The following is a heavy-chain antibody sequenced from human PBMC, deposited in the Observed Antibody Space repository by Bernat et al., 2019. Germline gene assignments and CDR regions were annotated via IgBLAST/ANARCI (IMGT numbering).Heavy chain of an antibody. V-gene: IGHV3-33*01. CDR3: ARDPGGATNGIDY. CDR1: GFTFSNYG. D-gene: IGHD1-1*01. CDR2: IWYDGTNK. J-gene: IGHJ4*02. Sequence: QVQLVESGGGVVQPGRSLRISCAASGFTFSNYGMHWVRQAPGKGLEWVAVIWYDGTNKYYADSVKGRFPIARDNSKNTLYLQMNSLRAEDTAVYYCARDPGGATNGIDYWGQGTLVTVSS.